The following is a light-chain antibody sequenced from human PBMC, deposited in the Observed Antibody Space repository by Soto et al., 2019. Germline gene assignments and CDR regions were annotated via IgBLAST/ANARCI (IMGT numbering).Light chain of an antibody. J-gene: IGKJ1*01. CDR3: QQYNSYSQWT. CDR1: QSISSW. Sequence: IQMTQSPSTLSASVGDRFTITCLASQSISSWLAWYQQKPGKAPKLLIYKASSLESGVPSRFSGSGSGTEFTLTISSLQPDDFATYYCQQYNSYSQWTFCQGTMVDVK. CDR2: KAS. V-gene: IGKV1-5*03.